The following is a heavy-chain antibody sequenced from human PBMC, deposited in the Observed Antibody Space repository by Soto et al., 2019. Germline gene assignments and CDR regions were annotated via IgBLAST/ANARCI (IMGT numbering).Heavy chain of an antibody. CDR3: AKDRWDIVVVVAATGGLFDY. CDR2: ISYDGSNK. Sequence: LRLSCAASGFTFSSYGMHWVRQAPGKGLEWVAVISYDGSNKYYADSVKGRFTISRDNSKNTLYLQMNSLRAEDTAVYYCAKDRWDIVVVVAATGGLFDYWGQGTLVTVSS. CDR1: GFTFSSYG. J-gene: IGHJ4*02. V-gene: IGHV3-30*18. D-gene: IGHD2-15*01.